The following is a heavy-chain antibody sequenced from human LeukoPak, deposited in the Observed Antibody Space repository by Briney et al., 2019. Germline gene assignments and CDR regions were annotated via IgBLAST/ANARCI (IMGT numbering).Heavy chain of an antibody. CDR1: GGTFSSYT. Sequence: ASVKVSCKASGGTFSSYTISWVRQAPGQGLEWMGRIIPILGIANYAQKFQGRVTITADKSTSTAYMELSSLRSEDTAVYYCASVYCSSTSCLNWFDPWGQGTLVTASS. CDR3: ASVYCSSTSCLNWFDP. CDR2: IIPILGIA. J-gene: IGHJ5*02. V-gene: IGHV1-69*02. D-gene: IGHD2-2*01.